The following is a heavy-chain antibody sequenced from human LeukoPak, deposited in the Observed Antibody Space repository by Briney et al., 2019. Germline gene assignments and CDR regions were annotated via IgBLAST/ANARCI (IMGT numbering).Heavy chain of an antibody. CDR3: ARETGSAVGSTDFDY. V-gene: IGHV3-30-3*01. CDR2: ISYDGSNK. CDR1: GFTFSSYA. Sequence: GGSLRLSCAASGFTFSSYAIHWVRQAPGKGLEWVAVISYDGSNKYCADSVKGRFTISRDNSKNTLYLQMNSLRAVDTAVYYCARETGSAVGSTDFDYWGQGTLVTVSS. J-gene: IGHJ4*02. D-gene: IGHD4-17*01.